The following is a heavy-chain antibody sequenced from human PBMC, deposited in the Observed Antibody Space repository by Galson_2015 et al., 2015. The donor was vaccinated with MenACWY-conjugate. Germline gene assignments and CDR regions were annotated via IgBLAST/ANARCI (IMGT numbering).Heavy chain of an antibody. V-gene: IGHV6-1*01. J-gene: IGHJ4*02. D-gene: IGHD2-15*01. CDR2: TYYRSKWNY. Sequence: CAISGDSVSSNSAAWNWIRQSPSRGLEWLGRTYYRSKWNYNYALSVKSRIIINPDTSKNQFSLQLNSVTPEDTAVYFCARVHGGYVDYWGQGALVTVSS. CDR1: GDSVSSNSAA. CDR3: ARVHGGYVDY.